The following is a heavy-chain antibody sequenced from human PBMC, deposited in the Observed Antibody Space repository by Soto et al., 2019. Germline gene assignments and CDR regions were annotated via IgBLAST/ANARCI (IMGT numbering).Heavy chain of an antibody. CDR2: IYDSGST. J-gene: IGHJ4*02. CDR1: GGSISRSGYF. CDR3: ARSSRSYFDY. V-gene: IGHV4-31*02. Sequence: SETLSLTCTVSGGSISRSGYFWSWIRQHPGKGLEWIGYIYDSGSTYYNPSLKSRVSLSVDTSKNQFSLNLTSVTAADTAMYYGARSSRSYFDYWGQGTLVTVSS.